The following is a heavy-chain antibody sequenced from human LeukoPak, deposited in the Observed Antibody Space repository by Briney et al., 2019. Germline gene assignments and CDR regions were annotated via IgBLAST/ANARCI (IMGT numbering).Heavy chain of an antibody. V-gene: IGHV1-2*02. Sequence: ASVKVSCKASGYTFTSYYIHWVRQAPRQGPEWTGWISPDSGGTNYAQKFQGRVSVTGDSSISTAYMELSGLRSDDTAVYYCARDSIRGVRLLDYWGQGTLVTVSS. J-gene: IGHJ4*02. CDR1: GYTFTSYY. CDR2: ISPDSGGT. CDR3: ARDSIRGVRLLDY. D-gene: IGHD3-3*01.